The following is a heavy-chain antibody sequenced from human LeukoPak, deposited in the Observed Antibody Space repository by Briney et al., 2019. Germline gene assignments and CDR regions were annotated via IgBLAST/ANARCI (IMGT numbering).Heavy chain of an antibody. D-gene: IGHD6-19*01. Sequence: ASVKVSCKASGGTFSSYAISWVRQAPGQGLEWMGGIIPIFGTANYAQKFQGRVTITADESTSTAYMELSSLRSEDTAVYYCARPHIAVAGVTHFDYWGQGTLVTVSS. CDR3: ARPHIAVAGVTHFDY. CDR2: IIPIFGTA. CDR1: GGTFSSYA. J-gene: IGHJ4*02. V-gene: IGHV1-69*13.